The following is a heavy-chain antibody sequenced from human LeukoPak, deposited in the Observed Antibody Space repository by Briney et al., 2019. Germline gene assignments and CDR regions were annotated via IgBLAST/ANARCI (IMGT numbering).Heavy chain of an antibody. CDR1: GFTFSSYS. D-gene: IGHD3-22*01. J-gene: IGHJ4*02. CDR2: ISSSSSYI. Sequence: GGSLRLSCAASGFTFSSYSMNLVRQAPGKGLEWVSSISSSSSYIYYADSVKGRFTISRDNAKNSLYLQMNSLRAEDTAVYYCARDHYYDSSGYYYYGPFDYWGQGTLVTVPS. V-gene: IGHV3-21*01. CDR3: ARDHYYDSSGYYYYGPFDY.